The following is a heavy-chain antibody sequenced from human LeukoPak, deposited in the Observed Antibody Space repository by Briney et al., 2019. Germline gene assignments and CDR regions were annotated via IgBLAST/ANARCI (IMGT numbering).Heavy chain of an antibody. V-gene: IGHV4-38-2*02. Sequence: SSETLSLTCTVSGYSISSGYYWGWIRQPPGKGLEWIGIIYHSGSTYYNPSLKSRVTISVATSKNQFSLKLSSVTAADTAVYYCARGTGYDHTGYYFDYWGQGTLVTVSS. CDR2: IYHSGST. D-gene: IGHD1-14*01. CDR1: GYSISSGYY. J-gene: IGHJ4*02. CDR3: ARGTGYDHTGYYFDY.